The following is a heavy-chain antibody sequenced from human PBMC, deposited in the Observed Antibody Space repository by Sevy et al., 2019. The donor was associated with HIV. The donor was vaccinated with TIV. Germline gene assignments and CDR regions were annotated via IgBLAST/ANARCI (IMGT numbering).Heavy chain of an antibody. J-gene: IGHJ4*02. Sequence: ASVKVSCKASGGTFSSYGISWVRQAPGQGLEWMGGIIPIFGTANYAQKFQGGVTITADESTSTAYMELSSLRSEDTAIYYCARASSTTVTTPFDYWGQGTLVTVSS. CDR2: IIPIFGTA. CDR1: GGTFSSYG. V-gene: IGHV1-69*13. CDR3: ARASSTTVTTPFDY. D-gene: IGHD4-17*01.